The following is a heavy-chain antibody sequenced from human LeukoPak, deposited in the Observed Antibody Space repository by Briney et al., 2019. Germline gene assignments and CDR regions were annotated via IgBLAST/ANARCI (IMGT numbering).Heavy chain of an antibody. CDR3: ARGKDIVVVPAALDDHYYYGMDV. CDR1: GYTFTSYA. CDR2: IIPIFGTA. D-gene: IGHD2-2*01. J-gene: IGHJ6*02. Sequence: GASVKVSCKASGYTFTSYAMHWVRQAPGQRLEWMGGIIPIFGTANYAQKFQGRVTITADESTSTAYMELSSLRSEDTAVYYCARGKDIVVVPAALDDHYYYGMDVWGQGTTVTVSS. V-gene: IGHV1-69*13.